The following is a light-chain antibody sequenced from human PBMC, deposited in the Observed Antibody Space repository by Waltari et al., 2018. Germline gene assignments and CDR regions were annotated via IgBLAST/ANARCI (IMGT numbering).Light chain of an antibody. J-gene: IGLJ2*01. V-gene: IGLV2-23*03. Sequence: ALTQPASVSGSRGQSSTISCTGLRDEYDIHNFVSWYQLLPDKAPKLIIYDGAQRPSGVSPRFSASKSGSTASLTISGLQADDEADYFCCSYGSSYTLVFGGGTRLTVL. CDR1: RDEYDIHNF. CDR2: DGA. CDR3: CSYGSSYTLV.